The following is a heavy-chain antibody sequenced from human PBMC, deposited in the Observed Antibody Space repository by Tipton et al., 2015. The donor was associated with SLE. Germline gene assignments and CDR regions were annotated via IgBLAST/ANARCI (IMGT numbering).Heavy chain of an antibody. CDR2: FDPEDGET. V-gene: IGHV1-24*01. D-gene: IGHD3-22*01. J-gene: IGHJ4*02. CDR1: GYTLTELS. CDR3: ATSSAYDPSYFDS. Sequence: QLVQSGAEVKKPGASVKVSCKVSGYTLTELSIHWVRQAPGKGLQWMGGFDPEDGETIYAQKFQGRVTMTEDTSTDTAYMELSSLRSGDTAVYYCATSSAYDPSYFDSWGQGTLVTVSS.